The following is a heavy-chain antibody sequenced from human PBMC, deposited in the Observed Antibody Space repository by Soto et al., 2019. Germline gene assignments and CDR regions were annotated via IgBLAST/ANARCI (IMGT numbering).Heavy chain of an antibody. CDR1: GFTFSNYA. J-gene: IGHJ4*02. CDR2: TSYDGNNE. CDR3: ARGPSLTGTYYFDY. V-gene: IGHV3-30*03. Sequence: PGGSLRLSCAASGFTFSNYAMHWVRQAPGKGLEWVALTSYDGNNEYYTDSVKGRFTISRDNSKNTLYLQMNSLRVEDTAVYYCARGPSLTGTYYFDYWGQGTLVTVSS. D-gene: IGHD1-20*01.